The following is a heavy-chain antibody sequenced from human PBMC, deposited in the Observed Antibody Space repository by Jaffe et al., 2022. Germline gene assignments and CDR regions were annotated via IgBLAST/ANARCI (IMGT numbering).Heavy chain of an antibody. CDR1: GGSISSYY. J-gene: IGHJ3*02. V-gene: IGHV4-59*01. D-gene: IGHD3-16*01. CDR3: ARDGALRRFAFDI. Sequence: QVQLQESGPGLVKPSETLSLTCTVSGGSISSYYWSWIRQPPGKGLEWIGYIYYSGSTNYNPSLKSRVTISVDTSKNQFSLKLSSVTAADTAVYYCARDGALRRFAFDIWGQGTMVTVSS. CDR2: IYYSGST.